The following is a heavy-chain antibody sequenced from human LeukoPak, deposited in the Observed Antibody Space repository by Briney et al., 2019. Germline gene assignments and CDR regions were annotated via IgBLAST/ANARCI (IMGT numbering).Heavy chain of an antibody. D-gene: IGHD3-10*01. J-gene: IGHJ4*02. V-gene: IGHV4-39*01. CDR3: VRQTYGSGSYYNLDC. CDR1: GGSISSSTHY. Sequence: SSETLSLTCTVSGGSISSSTHYWGWIRQPPGKGLEWIGTIYYSGSIYYNPSLKSRATISVDTSKNQFSLKLGSVTAADTAVYYCVRQTYGSGSYYNLDCWGQGTLVTVSS. CDR2: IYYSGSI.